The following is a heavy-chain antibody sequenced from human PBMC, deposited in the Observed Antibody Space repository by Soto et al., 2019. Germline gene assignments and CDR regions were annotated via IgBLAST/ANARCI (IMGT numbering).Heavy chain of an antibody. D-gene: IGHD4-17*01. CDR3: ASLNRPPTVTTPHEPYYFDY. J-gene: IGHJ4*02. Sequence: GASVKVSCKASEAIFSSYAISWVRQAPGQGLEWMGGIIPIFGTANYAQKFQGRVTITADESTSTAYMELSSLRSEDTAVYYCASLNRPPTVTTPHEPYYFDYWGQGTLVTVSS. V-gene: IGHV1-69*13. CDR1: EAIFSSYA. CDR2: IIPIFGTA.